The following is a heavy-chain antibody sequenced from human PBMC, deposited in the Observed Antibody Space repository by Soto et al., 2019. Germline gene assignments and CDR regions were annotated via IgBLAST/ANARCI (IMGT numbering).Heavy chain of an antibody. J-gene: IGHJ4*02. CDR2: ISGSGVNT. Sequence: PGGSLRLSCAASGFTFDSYAMTWVRQAPGKGLEWVSTISGSGVNTDYADSVKGRFTVSRDNSKTTVYLQMTSLRAEDTAVYYCAKDLNGYSGSYSFPFLDSWGQGALGTVS. CDR1: GFTFDSYA. CDR3: AKDLNGYSGSYSFPFLDS. V-gene: IGHV3-23*01. D-gene: IGHD1-26*01.